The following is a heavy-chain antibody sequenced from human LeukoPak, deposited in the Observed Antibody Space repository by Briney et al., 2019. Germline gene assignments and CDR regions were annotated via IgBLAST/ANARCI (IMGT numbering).Heavy chain of an antibody. Sequence: GGSLRLSCAASGFTFSSYAMHWVRQAPGKGLEWVAVISYDGSNKYYADSVKGRFTISRDNSKNTLYLQMNSLRAEDTAVYYCARVPSSSWFEGYFDYWGQGTLVTVSP. D-gene: IGHD6-13*01. J-gene: IGHJ4*02. CDR1: GFTFSSYA. V-gene: IGHV3-30-3*01. CDR3: ARVPSSSWFEGYFDY. CDR2: ISYDGSNK.